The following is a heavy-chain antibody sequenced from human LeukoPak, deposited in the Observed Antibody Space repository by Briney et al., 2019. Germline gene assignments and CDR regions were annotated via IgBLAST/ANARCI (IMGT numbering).Heavy chain of an antibody. CDR1: GFTFSNYA. J-gene: IGHJ4*02. CDR2: ITGSGDGT. V-gene: IGHV3-23*01. CDR3: VKGFVHPTYYFDY. Sequence: QPGGSLRLSCAASGFTFSNYAMMWVRQAPGKRLEWISSITGSGDGTYYADSVRGRFTISRDNSENTLYLQVNSLRVEDTAVYFCVKGFVHPTYYFDYWGQGTLVTVSS. D-gene: IGHD3-10*01.